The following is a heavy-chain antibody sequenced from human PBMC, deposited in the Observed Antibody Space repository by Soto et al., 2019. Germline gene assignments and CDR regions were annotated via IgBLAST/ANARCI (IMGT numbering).Heavy chain of an antibody. D-gene: IGHD6-6*01. CDR1: GGSISDFY. CDR3: ARVRGLAARTFDY. V-gene: IGHV4-59*01. CDR2: IYYSGGT. J-gene: IGHJ4*02. Sequence: SETLSLTCTVSGGSISDFYWSWIRQPPGKGLEWIGYIYYSGGTNYNPSLKSRVTISGDTSKNQFSLNLRSMSPADTAVYYCARVRGLAARTFDYWGPGTLVTVSS.